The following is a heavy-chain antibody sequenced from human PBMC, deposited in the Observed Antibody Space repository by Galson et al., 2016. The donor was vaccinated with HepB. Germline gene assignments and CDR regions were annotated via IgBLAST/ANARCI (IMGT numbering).Heavy chain of an antibody. D-gene: IGHD2-15*01. CDR3: AKAAYCSGGSCYSGWFDP. V-gene: IGHV3-30*18. CDR2: IWYDGSKK. CDR1: GFTFRNYW. Sequence: SLRLSCAASGFTFRNYWMHWVRQVPGKGLEWVAVIWYDGSKKKYANAVKGRFTISRDNSKNTLYLQMNSMRAEDTAVYYCAKAAYCSGGSCYSGWFDPWGQGTLGTVSS. J-gene: IGHJ5*02.